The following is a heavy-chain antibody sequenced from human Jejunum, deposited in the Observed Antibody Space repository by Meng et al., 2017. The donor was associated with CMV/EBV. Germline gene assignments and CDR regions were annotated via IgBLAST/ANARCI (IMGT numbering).Heavy chain of an antibody. CDR1: GFPFGGLW. J-gene: IGHJ4*02. D-gene: IGHD1-26*01. V-gene: IGHV3-74*01. CDR2: INFGGSNT. CDR3: EEFEVG. Sequence: SCAASGFPFGGLWMHWVRHLPGRGLEWVSGINFGGSNTFYADSVKGRFTISRDNANNMLYLQMNSLSAEDTAVYYCEEFEVGWGQGTLVTVSS.